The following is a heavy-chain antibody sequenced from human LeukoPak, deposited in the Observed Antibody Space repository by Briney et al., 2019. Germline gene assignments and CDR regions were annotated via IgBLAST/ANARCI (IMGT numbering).Heavy chain of an antibody. CDR3: ARDGSGSGWCPYFDY. V-gene: IGHV3-7*05. CDR1: GFTFSSYW. Sequence: PGGSLRPSCAASGFTFSSYWMSWVRQAPGKGLEWVANIKQDGSEKYYVDSVKGRFTISRDNAKNSLYLQMNSLRAEDTAVYYCARDGSGSGWCPYFDYWGQGTLVTVSS. J-gene: IGHJ4*02. CDR2: IKQDGSEK. D-gene: IGHD6-19*01.